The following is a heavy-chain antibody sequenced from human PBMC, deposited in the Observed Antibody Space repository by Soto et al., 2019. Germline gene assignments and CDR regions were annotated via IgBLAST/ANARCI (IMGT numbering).Heavy chain of an antibody. Sequence: GGSLRLSCAASGFTFSSYGMHWVRQAPGKGLEWVAVISYDGSNKYYADSVKGRFTISRDNSKNTLYLQMNSLRAEDTAVYYCAKESRYNWNDWGVYYYYGMDVWGQGTTVTVSS. D-gene: IGHD1-1*01. V-gene: IGHV3-30*18. CDR3: AKESRYNWNDWGVYYYYGMDV. CDR2: ISYDGSNK. J-gene: IGHJ6*02. CDR1: GFTFSSYG.